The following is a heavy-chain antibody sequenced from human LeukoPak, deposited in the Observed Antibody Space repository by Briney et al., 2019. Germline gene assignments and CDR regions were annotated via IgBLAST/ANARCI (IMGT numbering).Heavy chain of an antibody. V-gene: IGHV4-59*08. D-gene: IGHD6-25*01. CDR3: ARQGGGFWYFDL. CDR1: GGSISSYY. J-gene: IGHJ2*01. Sequence: TSETPSLTCTVSGGSISSYYWSWIRQPPGKGLEWIGYIYYSGSTNYNPSLKSRVTISVDTSKNQFSLKLSSVTAADTAVYYCARQGGGFWYFDLWGRGTLVTVSS. CDR2: IYYSGST.